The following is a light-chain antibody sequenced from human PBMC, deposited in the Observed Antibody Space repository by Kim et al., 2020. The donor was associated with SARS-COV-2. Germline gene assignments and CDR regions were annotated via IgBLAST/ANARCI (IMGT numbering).Light chain of an antibody. CDR3: QQYDKWPLT. V-gene: IGKV3-15*01. CDR1: QSANSN. J-gene: IGKJ4*01. Sequence: SASPGERATLSCRASQSANSNLAWYQQKPGQAPRLLIYGASTRATDIPARFSGSGSGTDFTLTISCLQSEDFAVYYCQQYDKWPLTFGGGTKVEI. CDR2: GAS.